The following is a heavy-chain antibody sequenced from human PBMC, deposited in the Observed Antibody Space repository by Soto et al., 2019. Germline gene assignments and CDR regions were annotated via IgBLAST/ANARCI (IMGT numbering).Heavy chain of an antibody. D-gene: IGHD2-2*01. V-gene: IGHV4-31*03. CDR2: IYYSGST. CDR1: GGSISSGGYY. Sequence: SETLSLTCTVSGGSISSGGYYWSWIRQHPGKGLEWIGYIYYSGSTYYNPSLKSRVTISVDTSKNQFSLKLSSVTAADTAVYYCARSIDCSSTSCYEYYYYGMDVWGQGTTVTVSS. CDR3: ARSIDCSSTSCYEYYYYGMDV. J-gene: IGHJ6*02.